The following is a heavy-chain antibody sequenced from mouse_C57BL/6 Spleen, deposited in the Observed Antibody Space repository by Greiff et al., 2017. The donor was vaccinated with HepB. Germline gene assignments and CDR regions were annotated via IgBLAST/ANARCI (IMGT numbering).Heavy chain of an antibody. CDR1: GYTFTSYW. V-gene: IGHV1-50*01. Sequence: QVQLQQSGAELVKPGASVKLSCKASGYTFTSYWMQWVKQRPGQGLEWIGEIDPSDSYTNYNQKFKGKATLTVDTSSSTAYMQLSSLTSEDSAVYYCAKGGNHWYFDVWGTGTTVTVSS. CDR3: AKGGNHWYFDV. CDR2: IDPSDSYT. D-gene: IGHD2-1*01. J-gene: IGHJ1*03.